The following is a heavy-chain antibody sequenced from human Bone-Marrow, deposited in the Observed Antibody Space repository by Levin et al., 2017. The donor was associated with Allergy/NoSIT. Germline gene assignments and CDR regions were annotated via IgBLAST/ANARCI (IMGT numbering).Heavy chain of an antibody. Sequence: PSETLSLTCGVSDDSISSSNWWTWVRQPPGKGLEWIGEIYHSGSTNYNPSLKSRVTISVEKSKNQFSLKLSSVTAADTAVYYCARRSVIAPGEDWFDPWGQGTLVTVSS. CDR3: ARRSVIAPGEDWFDP. CDR2: IYHSGST. CDR1: DDSISSSNW. D-gene: IGHD7-27*01. J-gene: IGHJ5*02. V-gene: IGHV4-4*02.